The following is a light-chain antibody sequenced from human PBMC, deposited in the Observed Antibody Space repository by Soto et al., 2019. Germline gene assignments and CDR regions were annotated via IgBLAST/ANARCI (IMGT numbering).Light chain of an antibody. J-gene: IGKJ1*01. CDR1: QSVLYSSNNKNY. CDR2: WAS. V-gene: IGKV4-1*01. Sequence: DIVMTQSPDSPAVSLGERATINCRSSQSVLYSSNNKNYLAWYQQKPGQPPKLLIYWASTRESGVPDRFSGSGSGTDITLTISSLQAEDVAVYYCQQYYRTLWTFGQGTKVEIK. CDR3: QQYYRTLWT.